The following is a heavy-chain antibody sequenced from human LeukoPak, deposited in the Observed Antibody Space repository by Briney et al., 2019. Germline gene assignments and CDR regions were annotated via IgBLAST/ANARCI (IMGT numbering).Heavy chain of an antibody. CDR3: ARGGGYCSSTSCYNYYYYGMDV. V-gene: IGHV3-21*01. J-gene: IGHJ6*02. Sequence: GGSLRLSCAASGFTFSSYSMNWVRQAPGKGLEWVSSISSSSSYIYYADSVKGRFTISRDNAKNSLYLQMNSLRAEDTAVYYCARGGGYCSSTSCYNYYYYGMDVWGQGTTVTVSS. D-gene: IGHD2-2*01. CDR2: ISSSSSYI. CDR1: GFTFSSYS.